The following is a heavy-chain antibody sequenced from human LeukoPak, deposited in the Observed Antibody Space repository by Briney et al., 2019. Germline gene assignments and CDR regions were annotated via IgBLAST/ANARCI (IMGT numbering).Heavy chain of an antibody. V-gene: IGHV4-4*07. CDR2: IYTSGST. J-gene: IGHJ3*02. D-gene: IGHD2-21*02. Sequence: SETLSLTCTVSGGSISSYYWSWIRQPAGKGLEWIGRIYTSGSTNYNASLKSRVSMSVDTSKNQFSLKLSSVTAADTAVYYCARLPGGDSSSVVAFDIWGQGTMVTVSS. CDR1: GGSISSYY. CDR3: ARLPGGDSSSVVAFDI.